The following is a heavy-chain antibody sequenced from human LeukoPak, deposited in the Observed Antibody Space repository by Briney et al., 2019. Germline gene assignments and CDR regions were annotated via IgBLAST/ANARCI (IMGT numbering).Heavy chain of an antibody. Sequence: GGSLRLSCAASGFTFDDYAMHWVRQAPGKGLEWVSGISWNSGSIGYADSVKGRFTISRDNAKNSLYLQMNSLRAEDTAVYYCAKDDSPFSDYMDVWGKGITVTIPS. CDR3: AKDDSPFSDYMDV. J-gene: IGHJ6*03. V-gene: IGHV3-9*01. D-gene: IGHD3-10*01. CDR1: GFTFDDYA. CDR2: ISWNSGSI.